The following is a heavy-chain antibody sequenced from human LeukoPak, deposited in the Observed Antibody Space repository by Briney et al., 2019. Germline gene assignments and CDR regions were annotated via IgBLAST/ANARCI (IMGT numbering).Heavy chain of an antibody. Sequence: GGSLRLSCAASGFTFSSYWMSWVRQAPGKGLEWVANIKQDGTEKFYVDSVKGRFTISRDNAKNSLYLQMNSLRAEDTAAYYCAKRHSSTWYFNWGQGTLVTVSS. D-gene: IGHD6-13*01. CDR3: AKRHSSTWYFN. CDR2: IKQDGTEK. V-gene: IGHV3-7*01. CDR1: GFTFSSYW. J-gene: IGHJ4*02.